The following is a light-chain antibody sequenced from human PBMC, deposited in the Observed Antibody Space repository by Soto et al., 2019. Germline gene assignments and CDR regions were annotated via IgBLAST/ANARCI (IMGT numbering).Light chain of an antibody. V-gene: IGKV2-28*01. J-gene: IGKJ1*01. CDR3: MQALQTPWT. CDR1: QSLLHSNGYNY. CDR2: LGS. Sequence: DIALTQSPLSLPVTPGEPASISCRSSQSLLHSNGYNYLDWYLQKPGQSPHLLVYLGSNRASGVPDRFSGSGSGTDFTLEISRVEAEDVGVYYCMQALQTPWTFGQGTKVEIK.